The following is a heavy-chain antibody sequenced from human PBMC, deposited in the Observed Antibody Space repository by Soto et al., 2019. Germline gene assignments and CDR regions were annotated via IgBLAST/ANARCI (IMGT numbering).Heavy chain of an antibody. CDR2: IKPDGSDT. CDR3: ATDLSWSGT. CDR1: GFTFSSYW. Sequence: PGGSLRLSCAASGFTFSSYWMTWVRQAPGKGLEFLATIKPDGSDTYYVDSVKGRFTISRDNAKNSLSLQMNSLRAEDTALYYCATDLSWSGTWGQGTMVTGSS. V-gene: IGHV3-7*01. D-gene: IGHD3-3*01. J-gene: IGHJ3*01.